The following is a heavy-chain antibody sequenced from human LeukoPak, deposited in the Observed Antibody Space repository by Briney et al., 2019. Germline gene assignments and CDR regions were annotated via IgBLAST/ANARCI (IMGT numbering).Heavy chain of an antibody. Sequence: SETLSLTCTVSGGSFSSQYWSLIRQPPGKGLEWIGYIYYSGITKYSPSLKSRVTISVDTSKNQFSLRLTSVTAADTAVYYCARTSYHYNSGDYGWYFDYWGQGTLVTVSA. CDR3: ARTSYHYNSGDYGWYFDY. D-gene: IGHD3-10*01. CDR2: IYYSGIT. CDR1: GGSFSSQY. V-gene: IGHV4-59*11. J-gene: IGHJ4*02.